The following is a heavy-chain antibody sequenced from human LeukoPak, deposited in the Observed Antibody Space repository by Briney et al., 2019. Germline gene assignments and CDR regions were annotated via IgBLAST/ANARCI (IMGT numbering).Heavy chain of an antibody. CDR3: ARDYFGSGSSRGY. V-gene: IGHV1-8*01. CDR1: GYTFTNYV. Sequence: ASVKVSCKASGYTFTNYVINWVRQASGQGLDWMGWMNPSNGNTSYAQKFQGRVNMTRNTSISTAYMELNSLRSEDTAVYYCARDYFGSGSSRGYWGQGTLVTVS. CDR2: MNPSNGNT. D-gene: IGHD3-10*01. J-gene: IGHJ4*02.